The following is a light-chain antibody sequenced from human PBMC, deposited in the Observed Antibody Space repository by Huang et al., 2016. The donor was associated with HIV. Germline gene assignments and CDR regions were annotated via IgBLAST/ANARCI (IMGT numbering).Light chain of an antibody. CDR3: HQYGHSPLT. CDR1: QSFRNAY. J-gene: IGKJ4*01. V-gene: IGKV3-20*01. Sequence: IVLTQSPGTLSLSPGERATLSCRASQSFRNAYLAWYRQKPGQAPRLRIYGTSSLAAGIPDRFSGGWSGTDFSLTITRLEPEDFAVYYCHQYGHSPLTFGGGTKVEIK. CDR2: GTS.